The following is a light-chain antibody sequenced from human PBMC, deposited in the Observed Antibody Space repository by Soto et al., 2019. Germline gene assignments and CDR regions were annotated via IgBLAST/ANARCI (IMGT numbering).Light chain of an antibody. CDR2: GAS. J-gene: IGKJ1*01. CDR3: QQYNSWLWT. CDR1: QGVSSK. V-gene: IGKV3-15*01. Sequence: EIVMTQSPAALSVSPGERATLSCRAGQGVSSKLAWYQQKPGQAPRLLIYGASTRATGIPARFSGSGSGTEFTLIISSLQSEDSAVYYCQQYNSWLWTFGQGTKVDIK.